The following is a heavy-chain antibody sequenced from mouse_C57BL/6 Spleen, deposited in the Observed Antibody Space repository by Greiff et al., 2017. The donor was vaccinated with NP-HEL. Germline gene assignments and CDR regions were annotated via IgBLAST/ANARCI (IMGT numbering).Heavy chain of an antibody. CDR2: ISDGGSYT. CDR1: GFTFSSYA. V-gene: IGHV5-4*03. Sequence: EVKLMESGGGLVKPGGSLKLSCAASGFTFSSYAMSWVRQTPEKRLEWVATISDGGSYTYYPDNVKGRFTIARDNAKNNLYLQMSHLKSEDTAMYYCARVDDGYYAFAYWGQGTLVTVSA. J-gene: IGHJ3*01. CDR3: ARVDDGYYAFAY. D-gene: IGHD2-3*01.